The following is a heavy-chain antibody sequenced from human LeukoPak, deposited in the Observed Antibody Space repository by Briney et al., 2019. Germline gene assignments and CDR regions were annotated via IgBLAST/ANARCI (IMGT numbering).Heavy chain of an antibody. V-gene: IGHV3-23*01. CDR2: IYENGGTT. CDR1: GFTFRSHA. CDR3: AKDFRIGYSAHFDN. D-gene: IGHD2-21*01. Sequence: GGSLRLSCVGSGFTFRSHAMSWVRQAPEKGLEFVSGIYENGGTTYYADSVKGRFSISRDNSKNTLYLQMDSLRGEDTAVYYCAKDFRIGYSAHFDNWGQGALVTVSS. J-gene: IGHJ4*02.